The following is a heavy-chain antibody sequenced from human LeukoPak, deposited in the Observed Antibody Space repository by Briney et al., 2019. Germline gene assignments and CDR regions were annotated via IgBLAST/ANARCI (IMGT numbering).Heavy chain of an antibody. CDR2: IYYSGST. CDR3: ARLHYDTSGYYYFDS. CDR1: GGSLSSDY. V-gene: IGHV4-59*01. D-gene: IGHD3-22*01. J-gene: IGHJ4*02. Sequence: SETLSLTCTVSGGSLSSDYWSWTRQPPGKGLEWIGYIYYSGSTTYNPSLKSRVTISVDTSKNQFSLRLSSMTAADTAVYYCARLHYDTSGYYYFDSWGQGPLVTVSS.